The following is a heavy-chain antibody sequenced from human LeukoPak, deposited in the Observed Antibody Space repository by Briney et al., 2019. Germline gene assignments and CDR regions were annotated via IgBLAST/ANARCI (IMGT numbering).Heavy chain of an antibody. J-gene: IGHJ4*02. V-gene: IGHV4-39*01. CDR1: GGSISSSSYY. CDR2: IYYSGST. CDR3: ARHAAHRNFDY. D-gene: IGHD6-25*01. Sequence: KPSETLSLTCTVSGGSISSSSYYWGWIRQPPGKGLEWIGSIYYSGSTYYNPSLKSRVTISVDTSKNQFSLKLSSVTAADTAVYYCARHAAHRNFDYWGQGTLVTVSS.